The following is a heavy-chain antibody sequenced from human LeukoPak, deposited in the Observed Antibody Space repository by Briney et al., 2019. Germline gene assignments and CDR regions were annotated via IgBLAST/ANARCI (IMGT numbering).Heavy chain of an antibody. CDR1: GGSISSSSYY. D-gene: IGHD3-22*01. J-gene: IGHJ4*02. CDR2: IYYSGST. Sequence: PSETLSLTCTVSGGSISSSSYYWGWIRQPPGKGLEWIGSIYYSGSTYYNPSLKSRVTISVDTSKNQFSLKLSSVTAADTAVYYCARVPTGDGSSGYYDDYWGQGTLVTVSS. V-gene: IGHV4-39*07. CDR3: ARVPTGDGSSGYYDDY.